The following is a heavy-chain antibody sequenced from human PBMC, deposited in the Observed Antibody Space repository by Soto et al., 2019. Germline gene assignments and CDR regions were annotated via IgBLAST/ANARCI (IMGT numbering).Heavy chain of an antibody. D-gene: IGHD3-10*01. J-gene: IGHJ6*02. CDR2: INGYNRQT. Sequence: DQLVQSGAEVKSPGDSVKVPCKASGYTFSLFGMSWVRQVPGQGLEWMGWINGYNRQTNDAQTVQGRATLTTDVPTRTVYMELRGLAPVDPAVYYCARDVTVTIRWGYAPTPRYDYHGMHVRGHGTPVSVSS. CDR1: GYTFSLFG. V-gene: IGHV1-18*01. CDR3: ARDVTVTIRWGYAPTPRYDYHGMHV.